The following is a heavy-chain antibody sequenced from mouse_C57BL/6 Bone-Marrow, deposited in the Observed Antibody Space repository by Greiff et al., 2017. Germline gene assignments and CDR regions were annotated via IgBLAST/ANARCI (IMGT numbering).Heavy chain of an antibody. CDR2: IDTENGDT. CDR1: GFNIKDDY. J-gene: IGHJ4*01. CDR3: TMNAMDY. Sequence: VQLQQSGAELVRPGASVKLSCTASGFNIKDDYMHWVKQSPEQGREWIGWIDTENGDTECASKFQGKATITADTSSNTAYLQLSSLTSEDTAVYYCTMNAMDYWGQGTSVTVSS. V-gene: IGHV14-4*01.